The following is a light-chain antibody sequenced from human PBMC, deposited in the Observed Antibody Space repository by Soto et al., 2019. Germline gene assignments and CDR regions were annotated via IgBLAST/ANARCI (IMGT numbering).Light chain of an antibody. V-gene: IGLV2-23*02. J-gene: IGLJ1*01. Sequence: QSALTQPASVSGSPGQSITISCTGTSSYVGSYNLVSWYQQHPGKAPKLMIYEVSKRPSGVSNRFSGSKSGNTASLTISGPQAEDEADYYCCSYAGSSTFVFGTGTKVTVL. CDR3: CSYAGSSTFV. CDR2: EVS. CDR1: SSYVGSYNL.